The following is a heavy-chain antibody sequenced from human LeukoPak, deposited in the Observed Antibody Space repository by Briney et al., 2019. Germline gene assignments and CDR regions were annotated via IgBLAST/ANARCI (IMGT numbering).Heavy chain of an antibody. J-gene: IGHJ4*02. CDR2: ISYDGSNK. D-gene: IGHD3-10*01. Sequence: GGSLRLSCAASGFTFSSYGMHWVRQAPGKGLEWVAVISYDGSNKYYADSVKGRFTISRDNSKNTLYLQMNSLRAEDTAVYYCAKAGLHYLGLPYYFDYWGQGTLVTVSS. CDR1: GFTFSSYG. CDR3: AKAGLHYLGLPYYFDY. V-gene: IGHV3-30*18.